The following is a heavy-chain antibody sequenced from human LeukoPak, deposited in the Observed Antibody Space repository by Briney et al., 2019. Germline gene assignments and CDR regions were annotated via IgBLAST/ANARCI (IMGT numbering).Heavy chain of an antibody. CDR1: GYSFTSYW. D-gene: IGHD6-19*01. J-gene: IGHJ6*03. Sequence: GESLKISCKGSGYSFTSYWIGWVRQMPGKGLEWMGIIYPGDSHTRYSPSFQGQVTISADKSISLAYLQWSSLKASDTAIYYCARHVLAVAGDYYYYNMDVWGKGTTVTVSS. CDR2: IYPGDSHT. CDR3: ARHVLAVAGDYYYYNMDV. V-gene: IGHV5-51*01.